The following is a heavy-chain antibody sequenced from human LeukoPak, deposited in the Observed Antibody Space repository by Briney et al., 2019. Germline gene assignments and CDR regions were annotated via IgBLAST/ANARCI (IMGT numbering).Heavy chain of an antibody. J-gene: IGHJ6*03. CDR1: GFTFSSNY. CDR3: ARARGSSSSIFYYYYYMDV. Sequence: GGSLRLSCAASGFTFSSNYMSWVRQAPGKGLEWVSVIYSGGSTYYADSVKGRFTISRDNSKNTLYLQMNSLRAEDTAVYYCARARGSSSSIFYYYYYMDVWGKGTTVTVSS. CDR2: IYSGGST. V-gene: IGHV3-66*02. D-gene: IGHD6-6*01.